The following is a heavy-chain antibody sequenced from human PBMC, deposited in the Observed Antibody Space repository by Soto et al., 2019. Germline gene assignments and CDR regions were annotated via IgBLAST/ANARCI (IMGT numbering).Heavy chain of an antibody. J-gene: IGHJ4*02. CDR1: GFTFSTYA. D-gene: IGHD2-15*01. CDR3: AXDRYCSGGSCYPPHFDY. Sequence: PGGSLRLSCSASGFTFSTYAMTWVRQAPGRGLEWVSTILHDETPFYTDSVKGRFTISRDNVRGTLYLQMNGLRVEDAALYFCAXDRYCSGGSCYPPHFDYWGQGTLVTVSS. CDR2: ILHDETP. V-gene: IGHV3-23*01.